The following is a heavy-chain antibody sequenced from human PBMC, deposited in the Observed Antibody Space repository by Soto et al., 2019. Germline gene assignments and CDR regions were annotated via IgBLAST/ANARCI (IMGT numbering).Heavy chain of an antibody. Sequence: EVQLLEAGGSLVQPGGSLRLSCAASGFSFRNYGMSWVRQAPGKGLEWLSAIIGNGDTAYYADSVRGRFTISRDNSKNTLYLQLNDLGAEDTAIYYCAKDYDYGDSLPFDYWGQGTLVTVSS. CDR1: GFSFRNYG. CDR2: IIGNGDTA. J-gene: IGHJ4*02. D-gene: IGHD4-17*01. V-gene: IGHV3-23*01. CDR3: AKDYDYGDSLPFDY.